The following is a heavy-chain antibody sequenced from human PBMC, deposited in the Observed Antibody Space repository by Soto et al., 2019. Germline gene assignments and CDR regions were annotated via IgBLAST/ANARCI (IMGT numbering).Heavy chain of an antibody. Sequence: QVHLQESGPGLVAPSGTLSLTCTLSGGSVRAPDWWTWVRQSPDKGLDWIAEVHISGHSNYNPSLRSRVSVTIDSAKNQCYLNLNSVTAAATAIYYCARVRQGCSANNCYFDPWGQGTQVTISS. V-gene: IGHV4-4*02. D-gene: IGHD1-1*01. J-gene: IGHJ5*01. CDR2: VHISGHS. CDR3: ARVRQGCSANNCYFDP. CDR1: GGSVRAPDW.